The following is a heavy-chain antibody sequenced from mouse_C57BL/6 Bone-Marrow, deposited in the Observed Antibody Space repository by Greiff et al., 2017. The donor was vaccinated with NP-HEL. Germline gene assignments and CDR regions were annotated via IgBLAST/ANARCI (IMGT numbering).Heavy chain of an antibody. Sequence: QVQLQQSGAELMKPGASVKLSCKATGYTFTGYWIEWVKQRPGHGLEWIGEILPGSGSTNYNEKFKGKATFTADTSSNTAYMQLSSLTTEDSAIYDCARCDPIYYYGSWYFDVWGTGTTVTVSS. CDR3: ARCDPIYYYGSWYFDV. CDR1: GYTFTGYW. CDR2: ILPGSGST. V-gene: IGHV1-9*01. D-gene: IGHD1-1*01. J-gene: IGHJ1*03.